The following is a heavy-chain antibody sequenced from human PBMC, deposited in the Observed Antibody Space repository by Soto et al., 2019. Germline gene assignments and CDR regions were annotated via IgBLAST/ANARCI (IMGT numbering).Heavy chain of an antibody. CDR1: GGTFSSYA. V-gene: IGHV1-69*12. CDR3: SSSGSRNFDAFDI. D-gene: IGHD1-26*01. CDR2: IIPIFGTA. Sequence: QVQLVQSGAEVKKPGSSVKVSCKASGGTFSSYAISWVRQAPGQGLEWMGGIIPIFGTANYAQKFQGRVTITADESTSTAYMELSSLRSEDTAVYYCSSSGSRNFDAFDIWGQGTMVIVSS. J-gene: IGHJ3*02.